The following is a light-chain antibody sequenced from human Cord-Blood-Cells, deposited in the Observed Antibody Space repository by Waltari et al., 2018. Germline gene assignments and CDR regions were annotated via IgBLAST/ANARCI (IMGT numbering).Light chain of an antibody. V-gene: IGLV2-23*01. CDR3: CSYAGSSGWV. CDR1: SSDFGGYNL. J-gene: IGLJ3*02. Sequence: QSALTQPAFVSGSPGQSITIPCTGTSSDFGGYNLVSWYQQHPGKAPKLMIYEGSKRPSGVSNRFSGSKSGNTASLTISGLQAEDEADYYCCSYAGSSGWVFGGGTKLTVL. CDR2: EGS.